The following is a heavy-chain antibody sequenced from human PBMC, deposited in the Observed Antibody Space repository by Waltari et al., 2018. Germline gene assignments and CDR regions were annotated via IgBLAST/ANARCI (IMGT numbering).Heavy chain of an antibody. Sequence: QVQLVQSGAEVKKPGASVTVSCTVSGSTLTDLSMHWVRQAPGKGLEWMGGFDAEDGETIYAQKCQGRVTMTEDTSTDTAYMELSSLRYEDTAVYYCATDARVAGTAYYYYGMDVWGQGTTVTVSS. V-gene: IGHV1-24*01. CDR2: FDAEDGET. CDR1: GSTLTDLS. D-gene: IGHD6-19*01. CDR3: ATDARVAGTAYYYYGMDV. J-gene: IGHJ6*02.